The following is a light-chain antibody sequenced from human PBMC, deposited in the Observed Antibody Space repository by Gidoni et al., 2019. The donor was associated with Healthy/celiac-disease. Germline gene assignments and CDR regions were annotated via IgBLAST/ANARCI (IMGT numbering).Light chain of an antibody. J-gene: IGLJ1*01. Sequence: QSALPQPRPVSGSPGQSVTLSCTGTSSDVGGYNYVSWYQQHPGKAPKLMIYDVSKRPSGVPDRFSGSKSGNTASLTISGLQAEDEADYYCCSYAGSYVFGTGTKVTVL. CDR3: CSYAGSYV. CDR2: DVS. CDR1: SSDVGGYNY. V-gene: IGLV2-11*01.